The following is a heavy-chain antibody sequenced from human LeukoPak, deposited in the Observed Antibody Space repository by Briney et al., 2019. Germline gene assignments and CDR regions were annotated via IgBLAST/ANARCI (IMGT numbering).Heavy chain of an antibody. D-gene: IGHD2-8*01. CDR2: ISRNGAGT. CDR3: AKEASYCTNGVCYSRIFDT. Sequence: GGSLRLSCAASGFTFGTYAMTWVRQAPGKGLEWVSAISRNGAGTYYADSVKGRFTISRDNYKDTLFLQMNTLRVEDTAVYYCAKEASYCTNGVCYSRIFDTWGQGTLVTVSS. V-gene: IGHV3-23*01. CDR1: GFTFGTYA. J-gene: IGHJ5*02.